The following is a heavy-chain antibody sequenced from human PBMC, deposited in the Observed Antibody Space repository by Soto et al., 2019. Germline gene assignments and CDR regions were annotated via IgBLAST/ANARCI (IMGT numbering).Heavy chain of an antibody. J-gene: IGHJ4*02. CDR3: ASSDGTSWYGDY. CDR2: IIPSSGTP. D-gene: IGHD6-13*01. V-gene: IGHV1-69*01. CDR1: GGSFNNYA. Sequence: QVPLVQSGAEVKKPGSSVKVSCKASGGSFNNYAVTWVRQAPGQGLEWMGGIIPSSGTPNYAQRFQGRVTITADDSTSTVSIELSSLRSEDTASYYCASSDGTSWYGDYWGQGTLVTVAS.